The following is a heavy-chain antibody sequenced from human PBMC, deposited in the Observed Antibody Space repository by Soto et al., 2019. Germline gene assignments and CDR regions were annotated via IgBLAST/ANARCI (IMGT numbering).Heavy chain of an antibody. V-gene: IGHV3-30-3*01. Sequence: QVQLVESGGGVVQPGRSLRLSCAASGFTFSSYAMHWVRQAPGKGLEWVAVISYDGSNKYYADSVKGRFTISRDNSKNTLYLQMNSLRAEDTAVYYCARGGIAAAGCNDYWGQGTLVTVSS. CDR1: GFTFSSYA. D-gene: IGHD6-13*01. CDR3: ARGGIAAAGCNDY. J-gene: IGHJ4*02. CDR2: ISYDGSNK.